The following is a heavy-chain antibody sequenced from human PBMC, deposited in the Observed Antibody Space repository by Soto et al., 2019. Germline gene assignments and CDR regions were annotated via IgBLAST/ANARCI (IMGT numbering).Heavy chain of an antibody. V-gene: IGHV4-59*01. D-gene: IGHD6-19*01. CDR2: IYYSGHT. CDR3: ARCIAVAPDAFDI. J-gene: IGHJ3*02. CDR1: GGSISRYF. Sequence: AETLSITCTVSGGSISRYFWCWIRQPPGKGLEWLGYIYYSGHTNYNPSLKSRVTMSVDMSKNQFSLMLSSVTAADTAVYYCARCIAVAPDAFDIWPHGTMVTV.